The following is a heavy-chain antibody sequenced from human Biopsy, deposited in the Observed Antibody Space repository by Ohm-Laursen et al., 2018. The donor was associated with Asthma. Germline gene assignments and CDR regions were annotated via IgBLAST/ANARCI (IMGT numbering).Heavy chain of an antibody. J-gene: IGHJ4*02. D-gene: IGHD6-13*01. CDR2: IDWDDDK. CDR3: AREQQLGNFDY. Sequence: TQTLTLTRTLSGLSLSKTEMRVSWIRQPPGKALERLARIDWDDDKFYSASLKTRLTIPKDTSKNQVVLTMTTMDPVDTATYYCAREQQLGNFDYWGQGTLVTVSS. V-gene: IGHV2-70*04. CDR1: GLSLSKTEMR.